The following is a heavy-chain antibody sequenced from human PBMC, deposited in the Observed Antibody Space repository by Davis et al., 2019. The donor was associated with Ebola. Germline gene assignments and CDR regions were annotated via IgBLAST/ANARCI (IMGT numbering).Heavy chain of an antibody. D-gene: IGHD2-15*01. Sequence: SVKVSCKASEVTFSSYTISWVRQVPGQGLEWMGRSIPGLDMSVYAQKFQGRLRLNADKSTNTAYMELSSLRSDDTAFYYCVRDFGYEDGPGFQHYFDSWGRGTLVTVPP. V-gene: IGHV1-69*04. CDR1: EVTFSSYT. CDR3: VRDFGYEDGPGFQHYFDS. J-gene: IGHJ4*02. CDR2: SIPGLDMS.